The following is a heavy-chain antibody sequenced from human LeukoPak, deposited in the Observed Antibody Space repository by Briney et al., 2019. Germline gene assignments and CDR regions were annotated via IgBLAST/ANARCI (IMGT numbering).Heavy chain of an antibody. J-gene: IGHJ4*02. V-gene: IGHV3-23*01. D-gene: IGHD6-19*01. CDR1: GFTFSNYA. CDR2: VSGGGVST. CDR3: AKEYSSGWYD. Sequence: GGSLRLSCAASGFTFSNYAMTWVRQAPGMGLQWVAVVSGGGVSTYYADSVKGRFTISRDNSKNTVELQMNSLRPEDTAVYYCAKEYSSGWYDWGQGTLVTVSS.